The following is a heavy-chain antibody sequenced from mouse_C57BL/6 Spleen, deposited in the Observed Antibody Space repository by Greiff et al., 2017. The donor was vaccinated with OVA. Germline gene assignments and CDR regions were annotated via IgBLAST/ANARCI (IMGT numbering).Heavy chain of an antibody. V-gene: IGHV5-17*01. Sequence: EVKLVESGGGLVKPGGSLKLSCAASGFTFSDYGMHWVRQAPEKGLEWVAYISSGSSTISYADTVKGRFTISRDNAKNTLFLQMTSRRSEDTAMYYCARGLWGSWFAYWGQGTLVTVSA. CDR1: GFTFSDYG. CDR2: ISSGSSTI. D-gene: IGHD1-1*02. CDR3: ARGLWGSWFAY. J-gene: IGHJ3*01.